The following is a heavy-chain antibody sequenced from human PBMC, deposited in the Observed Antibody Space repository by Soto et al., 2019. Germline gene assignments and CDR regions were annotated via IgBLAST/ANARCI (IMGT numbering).Heavy chain of an antibody. CDR1: GASISGDGYS. V-gene: IGHV4-31*03. CDR3: ARGPYGDPAPRLDP. Sequence: QVQLQESGPGLVKPSQTLSLTCTVSGASISGDGYSWSWIRQQPGKGLQWIGYIYYSGSTYYTPSLKGRLTISADMSKNQFSIELTSVTAADTAIYYCARGPYGDPAPRLDPWGQGAQVTVSS. CDR2: IYYSGST. D-gene: IGHD4-17*01. J-gene: IGHJ5*02.